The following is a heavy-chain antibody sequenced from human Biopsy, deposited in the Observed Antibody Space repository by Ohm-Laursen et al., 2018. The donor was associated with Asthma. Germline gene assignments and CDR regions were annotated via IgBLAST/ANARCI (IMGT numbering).Heavy chain of an antibody. CDR2: IHYSGSA. CDR3: ARHWDRGSFFDY. Sequence: TLSLTCSVSGDSFTYPGYYWSWVRQLPGRGLEWIGYIHYSGSAYYNPSLKSRISMSVDMSKKHFSLKLSSVTAADTAVYYCARHWDRGSFFDYWGQGTLVTVSS. V-gene: IGHV4-31*03. CDR1: GDSFTYPGYY. D-gene: IGHD3-10*01. J-gene: IGHJ4*02.